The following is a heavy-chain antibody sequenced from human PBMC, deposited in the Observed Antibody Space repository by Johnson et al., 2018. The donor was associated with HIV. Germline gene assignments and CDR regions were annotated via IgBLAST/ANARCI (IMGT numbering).Heavy chain of an antibody. J-gene: IGHJ3*01. V-gene: IGHV3-23*04. Sequence: VLLVESGGGLVQPGGSLRLSCAASGFTFTSYWMSWVRQAPGKGLEWVSAISGSGGSTYFADSVKGRFTISRDNSKNTLYLQMNSLRAEDTAVYYWARVGFLAFDYRGQGTMVNVSS. D-gene: IGHD3-3*01. CDR2: ISGSGGST. CDR1: GFTFTSYW. CDR3: ARVGFLAFDY.